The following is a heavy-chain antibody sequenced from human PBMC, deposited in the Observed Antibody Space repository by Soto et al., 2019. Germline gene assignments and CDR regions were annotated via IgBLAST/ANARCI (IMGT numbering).Heavy chain of an antibody. J-gene: IGHJ3*02. V-gene: IGHV1-69*02. D-gene: IGHD2-8*01. CDR2: IIPILGIA. CDR3: ARGELGYCTNGVCLGPFDI. CDR1: GGTFSSYT. Sequence: SVKVSCKASGGTFSSYTISWVRQAPGQGLEWMGRIIPILGIANYAQKFQGRVTITADKSTSTAYMELSSLRSEDTAVYYCARGELGYCTNGVCLGPFDIWGQGTMVTVSS.